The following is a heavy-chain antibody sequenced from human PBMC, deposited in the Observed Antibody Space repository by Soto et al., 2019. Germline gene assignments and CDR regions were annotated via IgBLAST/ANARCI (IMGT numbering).Heavy chain of an antibody. CDR1: GGSFSGYY. D-gene: IGHD1-20*01. Sequence: SETLSLTCAVYGGSFSGYYWSWIRQPPGKGLEWIGEINPSGSTNYNPSLKSRVTISVDRSKNQFSLNLSSVTAADTAVYYCARGGRITGTTALFDSWGQGTLVTVSS. J-gene: IGHJ4*02. V-gene: IGHV4-34*01. CDR3: ARGGRITGTTALFDS. CDR2: INPSGST.